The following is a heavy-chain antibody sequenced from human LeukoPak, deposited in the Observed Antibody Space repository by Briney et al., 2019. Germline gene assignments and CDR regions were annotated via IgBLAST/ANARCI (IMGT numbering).Heavy chain of an antibody. CDR3: AKDTASSWWYFDL. Sequence: PSGTLSLTCAVSGGSISSSNWWSWVRQPPGKGLEWIGEIYHSGSTNYNPSLKSRVTISVNKSKNQFSLKLSSVTAADTAVYYCAKDTASSWWYFDLWGRGTPVTVSS. CDR1: GGSISSSNW. D-gene: IGHD5-18*01. CDR2: IYHSGST. V-gene: IGHV4-4*02. J-gene: IGHJ2*01.